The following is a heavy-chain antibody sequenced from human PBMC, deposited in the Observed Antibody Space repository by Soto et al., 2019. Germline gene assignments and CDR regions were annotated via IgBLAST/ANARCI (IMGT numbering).Heavy chain of an antibody. CDR3: ARGIPIYSYYYMDV. Sequence: GESLKISCEGSVYSFTTYWIGWVRQMPRKGLEWMGIIYPADSDIRYSPSFQGQVTISAGKSISTAYLQWNSLKASDTAMYYCARGIPIYSYYYMDVWGKGTTVTVSS. D-gene: IGHD5-18*01. CDR1: VYSFTTYW. V-gene: IGHV5-51*01. CDR2: IYPADSDI. J-gene: IGHJ6*03.